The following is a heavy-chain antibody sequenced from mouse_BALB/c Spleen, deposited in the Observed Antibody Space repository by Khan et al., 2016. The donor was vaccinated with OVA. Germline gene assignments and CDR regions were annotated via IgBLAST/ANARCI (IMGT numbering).Heavy chain of an antibody. CDR3: ARENYYGRSCYAIDY. Sequence: DLVKPGASVKMSCKASGYTFTSYCINWIKQRPGQGLEWIGRIYPGSINAKYNDMFKDKATLTVDTSSSTAYIQLSSLSSEDSAVYFCARENYYGRSCYAIDYWGQGTSVTVSS. CDR2: IYPGSINA. D-gene: IGHD1-1*01. V-gene: IGHV1S41*01. J-gene: IGHJ4*01. CDR1: GYTFTSYC.